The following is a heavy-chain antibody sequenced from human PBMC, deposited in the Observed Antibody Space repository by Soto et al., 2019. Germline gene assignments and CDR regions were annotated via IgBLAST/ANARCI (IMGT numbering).Heavy chain of an antibody. CDR3: AGGMTTVTTSDY. J-gene: IGHJ4*02. V-gene: IGHV3-53*01. D-gene: IGHD4-4*01. CDR2: IYSGGST. CDR1: GFTVSSNY. Sequence: GSLRLSCAASGFTVSSNYMSWVRQAPGKGLEWVSVIYSGGSTYYADSVKGRFTISRDNSKNTLYFQMNSLRAEDTAVYYCAGGMTTVTTSDYWGQGTLVTVSS.